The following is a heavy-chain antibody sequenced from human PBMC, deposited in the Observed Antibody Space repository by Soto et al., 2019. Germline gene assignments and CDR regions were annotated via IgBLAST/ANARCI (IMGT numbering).Heavy chain of an antibody. CDR2: IKSKTDGGTT. Sequence: EVQLVESGGGLVKPGGSLRLSCAASGFTFSNAWMSWVRQAPGKGLEWVGRIKSKTDGGTTDYAAPVKGRFTISRDDSKNTLYLKRNSLKTEDTAVYYCTTEGEGELWYAFDIWGQGTMVTVSS. CDR1: GFTFSNAW. J-gene: IGHJ3*02. V-gene: IGHV3-15*01. CDR3: TTEGEGELWYAFDI. D-gene: IGHD3-16*01.